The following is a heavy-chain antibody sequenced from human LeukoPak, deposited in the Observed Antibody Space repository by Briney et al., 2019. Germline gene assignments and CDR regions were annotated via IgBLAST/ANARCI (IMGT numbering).Heavy chain of an antibody. CDR1: GFTFSSYW. V-gene: IGHV3-7*01. CDR2: IKQDGSEK. CDR3: AKRFRYCSGGSCYTGTGANYYYYYMDV. D-gene: IGHD2-15*01. Sequence: GGSLRLSCAASGFTFSSYWMSWVRQAPGKGLEWVANIKQDGSEKYYVDSVKGRFTNSRDNAKNSLYLQMNSLRAEDTAVYYCAKRFRYCSGGSCYTGTGANYYYYYMDVWGKGTTVTVSS. J-gene: IGHJ6*03.